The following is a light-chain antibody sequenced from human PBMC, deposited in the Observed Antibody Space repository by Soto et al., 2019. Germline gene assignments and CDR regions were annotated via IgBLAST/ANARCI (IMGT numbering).Light chain of an antibody. V-gene: IGLV4-60*02. CDR3: ETWDSNTHAV. CDR2: VEGSGTY. J-gene: IGLJ7*01. CDR1: SGHRSYI. Sequence: QPVLTQSPSASASLGSSVKITCTLSSGHRSYIIAWHQQQPGKAPRYLMKVEGSGTYNKGSGVPDRFSGSSSGAERYLTISNLQFDDEADYYCETWDSNTHAVFGGGTQLTVL.